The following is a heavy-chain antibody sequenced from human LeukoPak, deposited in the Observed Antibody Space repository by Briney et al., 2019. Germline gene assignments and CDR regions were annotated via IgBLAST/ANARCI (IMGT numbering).Heavy chain of an antibody. D-gene: IGHD3-10*01. CDR2: ISAYNGNT. V-gene: IGHV1-18*01. CDR1: GYTFTSYG. CDR3: ARDREVRGGLGVEL. J-gene: IGHJ4*02. Sequence: ASVKVSCKASGYTFTSYGISWVRQAPGQGLEWMGWISAYNGNTNYAQKLQGRVTMTTDTSTSTAYMELRSLRSDDTAVYYCARDREVRGGLGVELWGQGTLVTVSS.